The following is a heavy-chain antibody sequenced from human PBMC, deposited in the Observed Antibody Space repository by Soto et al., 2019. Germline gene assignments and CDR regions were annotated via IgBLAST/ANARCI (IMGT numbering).Heavy chain of an antibody. J-gene: IGHJ4*02. CDR3: GRDNYSTSKYIDY. CDR2: VWSEGSNK. CDR1: GFTFSSYG. D-gene: IGHD6-13*01. V-gene: IGHV3-33*01. Sequence: PGGSLRLSCVASGFTFSSYGMHWVRQAPGKGLEWVAVVWSEGSNKYYADSVKGRFTISRDNSKNTLYLQMNSLRAEDTAVYYCGRDNYSTSKYIDYWGQGNLVTVSS.